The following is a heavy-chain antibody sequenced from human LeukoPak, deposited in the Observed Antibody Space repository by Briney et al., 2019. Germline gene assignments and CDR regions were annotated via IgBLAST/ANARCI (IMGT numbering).Heavy chain of an antibody. CDR3: ARLWGGRWFGELFPFFDY. CDR1: GGSISSGGYY. V-gene: IGHV4-31*03. J-gene: IGHJ4*02. CDR2: IYYSGST. Sequence: SQTLSLTCTVSGGSISSGGYYWSWIRQHPGKGLEWIGYIYYSGSTYYNPSLKSRVTISVDTSKNQFSLKLSSVTAADTAVYYCARLWGGRWFGELFPFFDYWGQGTLVTVSS. D-gene: IGHD3-10*01.